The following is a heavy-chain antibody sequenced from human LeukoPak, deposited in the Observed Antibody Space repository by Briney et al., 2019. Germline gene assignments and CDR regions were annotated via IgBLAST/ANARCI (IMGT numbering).Heavy chain of an antibody. Sequence: SQTLSLTCTVSGGSISSGGYYWSWIRQHPGEALEWIGYISTGGNTYYNPSLKSRVTISVDTSKNQFSLKLSSVTAADTAVYYCASFEYSSSALYWGQGTLVTVSS. CDR2: ISTGGNT. V-gene: IGHV4-31*03. CDR3: ASFEYSSSALY. CDR1: GGSISSGGYY. J-gene: IGHJ4*02. D-gene: IGHD6-6*01.